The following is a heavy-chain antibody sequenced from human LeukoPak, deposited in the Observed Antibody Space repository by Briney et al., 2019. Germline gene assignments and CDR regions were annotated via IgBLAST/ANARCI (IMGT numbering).Heavy chain of an antibody. D-gene: IGHD2-2*01. CDR2: IYYSGST. Sequence: SETLSLTCTVSGGSISSYYWSWIRQPPGKGLEWIGYIYYSGSTNYNPSLKSRVTISVDASKNQFSLKLSSVTAADTAVYYCARDISRNYFDYWGQGTLVTVSS. CDR1: GGSISSYY. V-gene: IGHV4-59*01. CDR3: ARDISRNYFDY. J-gene: IGHJ4*02.